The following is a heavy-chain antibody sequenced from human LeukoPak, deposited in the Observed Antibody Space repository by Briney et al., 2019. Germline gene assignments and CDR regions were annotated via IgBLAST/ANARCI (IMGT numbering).Heavy chain of an antibody. V-gene: IGHV1-2*02. CDR1: GYTFTSYD. CDR2: INPNSGGT. D-gene: IGHD3-3*01. CDR3: ARDRKYDFWSGSDY. J-gene: IGHJ4*02. Sequence: ASVKVSCKASGYTFTSYDINWVRQATGQGLEWMGWINPNSGGTNYAQKFQSRVTMTRDTSISTAYMELSRLRSDDTAVYYCARDRKYDFWSGSDYWGQGTLVTVSS.